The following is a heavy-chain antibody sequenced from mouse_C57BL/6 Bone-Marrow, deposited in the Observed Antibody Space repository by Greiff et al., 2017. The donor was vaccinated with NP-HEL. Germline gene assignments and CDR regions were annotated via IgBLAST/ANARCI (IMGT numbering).Heavy chain of an antibody. Sequence: QVQLQQSGPELVKPGASVKISCKASGYAFSSSWMNWVKQRPGTGLEWIGRIYPGDGDTNYNGKFKGKATLTADKSSSTAYMQLSSLTSEDSAVYFCAREDYYGSLDYWGQGTTLTVSS. CDR3: AREDYYGSLDY. J-gene: IGHJ2*01. CDR2: IYPGDGDT. D-gene: IGHD1-1*01. CDR1: GYAFSSSW. V-gene: IGHV1-82*01.